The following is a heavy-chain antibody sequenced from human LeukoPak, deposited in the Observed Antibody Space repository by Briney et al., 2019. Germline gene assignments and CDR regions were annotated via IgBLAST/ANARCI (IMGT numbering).Heavy chain of an antibody. D-gene: IGHD3-22*01. V-gene: IGHV3-33*01. CDR1: GFTFSSYG. CDR2: IWYDGSNK. CDR3: ARNQYYYDSSGYSPLTYYFDY. Sequence: GRSLRLSRAASGFTFSSYGMHWVRQAPGKGLEWVAVIWYDGSNKYYADSVKGRFTISRDNSKNTLYLQMNSLRAEDTAVYYCARNQYYYDSSGYSPLTYYFDYWGQGTLVTVSS. J-gene: IGHJ4*02.